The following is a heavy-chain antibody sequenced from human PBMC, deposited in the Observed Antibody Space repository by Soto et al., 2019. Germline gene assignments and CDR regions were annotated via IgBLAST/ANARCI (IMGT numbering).Heavy chain of an antibody. D-gene: IGHD5-18*01. V-gene: IGHV3-53*02. J-gene: IGHJ6*02. CDR2: IYSGGST. Sequence: EVQLVETGGGLIQPGGSLRLSCAASGFTVSSNYMSWVRQAPGKGLEWVSVIYSGGSTYYADSVKGRFTISRDNSKNTLYLQMNSLRAEDTAVYYCARLSRGYSYVEHYYYYYGMDVWGQGTTVTVSS. CDR1: GFTVSSNY. CDR3: ARLSRGYSYVEHYYYYYGMDV.